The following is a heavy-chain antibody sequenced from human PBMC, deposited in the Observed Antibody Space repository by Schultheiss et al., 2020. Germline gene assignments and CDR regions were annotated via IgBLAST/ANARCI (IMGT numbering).Heavy chain of an antibody. CDR3: ARVGWDGDASYYFDY. CDR1: GFTFSSYW. J-gene: IGHJ4*02. V-gene: IGHV4-34*01. CDR2: INHSGST. Sequence: GSLRLSCAASGFTFSSYWMSWVRQAPGKGLEWIGEINHSGSTNYNPSLKSRVTISVDTSKNQFSLKLSSVTAADTAVYYCARVGWDGDASYYFDYWGQGTLVTVSS. D-gene: IGHD1-26*01.